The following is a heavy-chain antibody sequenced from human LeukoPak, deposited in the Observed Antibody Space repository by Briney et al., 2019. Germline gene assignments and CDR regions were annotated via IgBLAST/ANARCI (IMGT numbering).Heavy chain of an antibody. CDR1: GYTFTFYT. Sequence: ASVYVSCKASGYTFTFYTIHWVRHAPGQGHEWMGRITTNSSGTNNAQKFQGRVTITRDTSISTDSMELRRHSPDATAADYYARDPARVCSGGVCDPCFDYWGQGTLVTVSS. CDR2: ITTNSSGT. D-gene: IGHD2-15*01. CDR3: ARDPARVCSGGVCDPCFDY. V-gene: IGHV1-2*06. J-gene: IGHJ4*02.